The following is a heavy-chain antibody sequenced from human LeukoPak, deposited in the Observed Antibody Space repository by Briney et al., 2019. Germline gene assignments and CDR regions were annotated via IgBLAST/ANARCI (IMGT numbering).Heavy chain of an antibody. Sequence: ASVKVSCKASGYTFTGYYMHWVRQAPGHGLEWMGWINPNSGGTNYAQKFQGRVTMTRDTSISTAYMELSRLRSDDTAVYYCARGRFLEWLLSMGDAFDIWGQGTMVTVSS. V-gene: IGHV1-2*02. CDR2: INPNSGGT. CDR3: ARGRFLEWLLSMGDAFDI. J-gene: IGHJ3*02. CDR1: GYTFTGYY. D-gene: IGHD3-3*01.